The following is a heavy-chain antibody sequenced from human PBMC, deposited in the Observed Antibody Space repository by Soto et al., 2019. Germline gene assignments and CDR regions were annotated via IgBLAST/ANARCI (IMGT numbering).Heavy chain of an antibody. CDR2: ISAYNGNT. CDR3: ARVVVVPAAQLYYYYYYGMDV. J-gene: IGHJ6*02. D-gene: IGHD2-2*01. Sequence: ASVKVSCKASGYTFTSYGISWVRQAPGQGLEWMGWISAYNGNTNYAQKLQGRVTMTTDTSTSTAYMELRSLRSDDTAVYYCARVVVVPAAQLYYYYYYGMDVWGQGTTVTISS. V-gene: IGHV1-18*04. CDR1: GYTFTSYG.